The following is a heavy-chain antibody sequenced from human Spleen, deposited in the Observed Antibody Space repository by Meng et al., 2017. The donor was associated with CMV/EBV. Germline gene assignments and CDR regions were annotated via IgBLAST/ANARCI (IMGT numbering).Heavy chain of an antibody. CDR1: GYTFTSYY. CDR3: AREGELRFLEWLPTVYYFDY. J-gene: IGHJ4*02. Sequence: ASVKVSCKASGYTFTSYYMHWVRQAPGQGLEWMGIINPSGGSTSYAQKFQGRVTMTRDTSTSTVYMEPSSLRSEDTAVYYCAREGELRFLEWLPTVYYFDYWGQGTLVTVSS. CDR2: INPSGGST. V-gene: IGHV1-46*01. D-gene: IGHD3-3*01.